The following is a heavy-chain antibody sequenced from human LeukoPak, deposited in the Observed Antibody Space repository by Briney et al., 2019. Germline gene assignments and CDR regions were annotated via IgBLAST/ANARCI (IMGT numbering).Heavy chain of an antibody. J-gene: IGHJ6*02. V-gene: IGHV1-8*01. CDR2: MNPNSGNT. CDR3: ARVRTMIVASPQYYGMDV. Sequence: ASVKVSCKASGYTFTSHDYNWVRQVTGQGLEWMGWMNPNSGNTGYAQKFQGRVTITADESTSTAYMELSSLRSEDTAVYYCARVRTMIVASPQYYGMDVWGQGTTVTVSS. CDR1: GYTFTSHD. D-gene: IGHD3-22*01.